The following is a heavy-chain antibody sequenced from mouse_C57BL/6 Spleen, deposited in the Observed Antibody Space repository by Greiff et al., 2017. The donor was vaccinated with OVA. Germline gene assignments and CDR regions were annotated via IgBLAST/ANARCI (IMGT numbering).Heavy chain of an antibody. CDR2: INYDGSST. CDR3: ARDGGEYGNYDAMDY. V-gene: IGHV5-16*01. D-gene: IGHD2-10*02. J-gene: IGHJ4*01. Sequence: EVKLVESEGGLVQPGSSMKLSCTASGFTFSDYYMAWVRQVPEKGLEWVANINYDGSSTYYLDSLKSRFSISRDTAKNILYLQMSSLKSEDTATYYCARDGGEYGNYDAMDYWGQGTSVTVSS. CDR1: GFTFSDYY.